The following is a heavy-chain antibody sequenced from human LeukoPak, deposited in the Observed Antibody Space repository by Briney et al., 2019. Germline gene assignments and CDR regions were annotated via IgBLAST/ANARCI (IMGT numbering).Heavy chain of an antibody. J-gene: IGHJ4*02. CDR2: ISAYNGNT. CDR3: AREVVLTPYYFDF. CDR1: GYTFTSQG. Sequence: ASVKVSCKASGYTFTSQGISWVRQAPGQGLECMVWISAYNGNTNYAQKLQGRVTMTTDTSTSTAYMELRRLRPDDTAVYYCAREVVLTPYYFDFWGQGTMVTVCS. V-gene: IGHV1-18*01. D-gene: IGHD2-15*01.